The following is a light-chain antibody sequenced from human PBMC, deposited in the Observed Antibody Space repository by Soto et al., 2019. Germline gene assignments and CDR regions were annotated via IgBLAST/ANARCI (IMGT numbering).Light chain of an antibody. CDR2: AAS. Sequence: DIQMTQSPSSLSASVGDRVTITCRASQSISSCLNWYQQKPGTAPKLLIYAASSLQSGVPSRFRGSGSGTEFTISIRRLQPDAFATYHCQQYNSYSFGQGTKV. V-gene: IGKV1-5*01. J-gene: IGKJ1*01. CDR3: QQYNSYS. CDR1: QSISSC.